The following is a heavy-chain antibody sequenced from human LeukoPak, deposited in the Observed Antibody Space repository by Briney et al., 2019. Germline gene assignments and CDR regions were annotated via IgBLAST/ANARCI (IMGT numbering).Heavy chain of an antibody. J-gene: IGHJ4*02. V-gene: IGHV1-2*02. CDR3: ATFHPYCSSTSCPDY. CDR2: INPNSGGT. CDR1: GYTFTSYY. Sequence: GSSVKVSCKASGYTFTSYYMHWVRQAPGQGLEWMGWINPNSGGTNYAQKFQGRVTMTRDTSISTAYMELSRLRSDDTAVYYCATFHPYCSSTSCPDYWGQGTLVTVSS. D-gene: IGHD2-2*01.